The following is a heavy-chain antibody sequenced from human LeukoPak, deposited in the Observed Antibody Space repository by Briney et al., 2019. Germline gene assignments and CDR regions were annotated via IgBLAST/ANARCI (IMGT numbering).Heavy chain of an antibody. D-gene: IGHD5-12*01. V-gene: IGHV3-21*01. CDR2: ISSSSSYI. CDR1: GFTFSSYS. J-gene: IGHJ4*02. Sequence: GGSLRLSCAASGFTFSSYSMNWVRQAPGKGLEWVSSISSSSSYIYYADSVKGRFTISRGNAKNSLYLQMNSLRAEDTAVYYCARVCRYSGYDWDYWGQGTLVTVSS. CDR3: ARVCRYSGYDWDY.